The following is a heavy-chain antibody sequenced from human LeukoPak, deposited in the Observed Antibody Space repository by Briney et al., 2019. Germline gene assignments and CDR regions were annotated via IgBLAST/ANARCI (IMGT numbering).Heavy chain of an antibody. J-gene: IGHJ5*02. Sequence: SETLSLTCTVSGGSVTSGIYHWGWIRQSPGKGLEWIVSVYFDGGTHYNPSLQSRVTVSIDTSKNQFSLRLSSVTAADTALYSCARDHYYDGRGRFDPWGQGTLVTVSS. CDR2: VYFDGGT. CDR3: ARDHYYDGRGRFDP. V-gene: IGHV4-39*07. CDR1: GGSVTSGIYH. D-gene: IGHD3-16*01.